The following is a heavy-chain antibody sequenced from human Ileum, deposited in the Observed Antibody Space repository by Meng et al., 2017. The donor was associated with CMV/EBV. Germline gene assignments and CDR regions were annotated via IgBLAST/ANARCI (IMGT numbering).Heavy chain of an antibody. CDR2: ISSSSSYI. D-gene: IGHD4-17*01. V-gene: IGHV3-21*01. CDR3: ARDRDYPRYYYYGMDV. Sequence: GESLKISCAASGFTFSSYSMNWVRQAPGKGLEWVSSISSSSSYIYYADSVEGRFTISRDNAKNSLYLQLNSLRAEDTAVYYCARDRDYPRYYYYGMDVWGQGTTVTVSS. CDR1: GFTFSSYS. J-gene: IGHJ6*02.